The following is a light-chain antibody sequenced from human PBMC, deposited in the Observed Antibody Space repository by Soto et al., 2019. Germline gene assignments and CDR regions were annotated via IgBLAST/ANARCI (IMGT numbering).Light chain of an antibody. CDR3: SSYAGGNGYV. CDR2: AVS. J-gene: IGLJ1*01. V-gene: IGLV2-8*01. Sequence: QSVLTQPPSASGSPGHSVTISCTGTSSDVGGYNYVSWYQQHPGKAPKLMIFAVSKRPSGVPDRFSGSKSGNTASLTVSGLQAEDEADYHCSSYAGGNGYVFGTGTKVTVL. CDR1: SSDVGGYNY.